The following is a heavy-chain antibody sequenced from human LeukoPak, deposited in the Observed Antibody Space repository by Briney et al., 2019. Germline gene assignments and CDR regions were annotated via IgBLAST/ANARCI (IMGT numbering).Heavy chain of an antibody. CDR3: ARVRIAAAGLDAFDI. D-gene: IGHD6-13*01. J-gene: IGHJ3*02. V-gene: IGHV1-2*02. Sequence: GASVKVSCKASGYTFTSYDINWVRQAPGQGLEWMGWINPNSGGTNYAQKFQGRVTMTRDTSISTAYMELSRLRSDDTAVYYCARVRIAAAGLDAFDIWGQGTMVTVSS. CDR2: INPNSGGT. CDR1: GYTFTSYD.